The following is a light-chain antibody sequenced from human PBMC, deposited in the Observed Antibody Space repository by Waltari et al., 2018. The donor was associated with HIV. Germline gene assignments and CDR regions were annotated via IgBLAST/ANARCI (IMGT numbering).Light chain of an antibody. J-gene: IGLJ3*02. V-gene: IGLV1-40*01. CDR1: SSNIGAASD. CDR3: QSYDSSRV. CDR2: GNS. Sequence: QSVLTQPPSVSGAPGQRVTISCPGSSSNIGAASDVHWYQQLPGTAPKLLISGNSNRPSGVPDRFSGSKSGTSASLAITGLQAEDEADYYCQSYDSSRVFGGGTKLTVL.